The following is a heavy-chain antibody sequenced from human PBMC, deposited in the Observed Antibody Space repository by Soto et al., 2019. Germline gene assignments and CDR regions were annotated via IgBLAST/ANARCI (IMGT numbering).Heavy chain of an antibody. CDR2: IIPIFGTA. V-gene: IGHV1-69*12. J-gene: IGHJ4*02. D-gene: IGHD6-19*01. CDR1: GGTFSSYA. CDR3: ARDGYSSGWYFSLDY. Sequence: QVQLVQSGAEVKKPGSSVKVSCKASGGTFSSYAISWVRQAPGQGLEWMGGIIPIFGTANYAQKFQGRVTITADESTSTAYMELSSLSSEDTAVYYCARDGYSSGWYFSLDYWGQGTLVTVSS.